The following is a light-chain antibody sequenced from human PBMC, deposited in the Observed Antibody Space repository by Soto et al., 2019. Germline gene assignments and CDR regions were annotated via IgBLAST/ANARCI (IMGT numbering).Light chain of an antibody. CDR1: DSDIGVNNY. J-gene: IGLJ2*01. CDR2: EVR. Sequence: QSALTQPASVSGSPGQSITISCTGTDSDIGVNNYVSWYKQHPGKAPKLLISEVRNRPSGVSSRFSGSKSGNTASLTISGLQAEDEADYYCCSYRSSGSTVIFGGGTQLTVL. CDR3: CSYRSSGSTVI. V-gene: IGLV2-14*01.